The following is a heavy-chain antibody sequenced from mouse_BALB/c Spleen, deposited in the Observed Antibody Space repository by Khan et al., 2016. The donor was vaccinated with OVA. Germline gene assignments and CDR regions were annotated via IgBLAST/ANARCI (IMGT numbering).Heavy chain of an antibody. CDR1: GYSFTGYF. CDR2: INPHIGET. J-gene: IGHJ2*01. D-gene: IGHD1-1*01. Sequence: VQLQQPGPELVKPGASVKISCKASGYSFTGYFMNWVMQSHGKSLEWIGRINPHIGETFYNQKFKDKATLTVDESSSTAHMELRSLASEDSAVYYCARIYRSDCDYWGQGTTLTVSS. V-gene: IGHV1-20*02. CDR3: ARIYRSDCDY.